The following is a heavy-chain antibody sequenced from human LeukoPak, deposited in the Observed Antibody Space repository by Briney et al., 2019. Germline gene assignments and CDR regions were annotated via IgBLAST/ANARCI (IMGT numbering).Heavy chain of an antibody. CDR2: TYHGGST. Sequence: SETLSLTCTVSSYSISSGYYWAWIRQPPGKGLEWIGSTYHGGSTYYNPSLKSRITMSVDTSKNQFSLKLTSVTAADTAVYYCARVRLWFGDHLDDYWGQGTLVTVSS. D-gene: IGHD3-10*01. CDR3: ARVRLWFGDHLDDY. J-gene: IGHJ4*02. CDR1: SYSISSGYY. V-gene: IGHV4-38-2*02.